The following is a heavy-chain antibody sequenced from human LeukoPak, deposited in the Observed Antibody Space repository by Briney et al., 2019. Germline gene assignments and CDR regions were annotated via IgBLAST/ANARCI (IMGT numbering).Heavy chain of an antibody. J-gene: IGHJ6*04. D-gene: IGHD1-26*01. CDR2: IWYDGSNK. V-gene: IGHV3-33*01. CDR3: STGSGGSHRTHKGMER. CDR1: GFTFRSYG. Sequence: PGGSLRLSCAASGFTFRSYGMHWVPQAPGKGLEWVAGIWYDGSNKYYADSVKGRFTISRHNSKHTLYLQMNSARGQHPAVYYCSTGSGGSHRTHKGMERWGKGGTVTVSS.